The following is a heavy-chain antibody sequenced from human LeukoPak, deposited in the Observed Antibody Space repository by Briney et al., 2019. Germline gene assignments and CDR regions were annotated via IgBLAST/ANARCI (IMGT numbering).Heavy chain of an antibody. CDR1: GYTFTIYG. CDR2: ISAYNGNT. V-gene: IGHV1-18*01. D-gene: IGHD3-22*01. J-gene: IGHJ2*01. CDR3: ARESGDSSGVYWYFDL. Sequence: GASVTVSFTASGYTFTIYGISWVRQAPGQGLEWMGWISAYNGNTNYAQKLQGRVTMTTDTSTSTAYMELRSLRSDDTAVYYCARESGDSSGVYWYFDLWGRGTLVTVSS.